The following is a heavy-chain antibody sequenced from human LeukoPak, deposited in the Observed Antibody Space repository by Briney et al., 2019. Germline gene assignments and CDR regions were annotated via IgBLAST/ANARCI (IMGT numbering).Heavy chain of an antibody. Sequence: GESLRLSCAASGFTFSSYGMHWVRQAPGKGLEWVAFIRYDGSNKYYADSVKGRFTISRDNSKNTLYLQMNSLRAEDTAVYYCAKVRSKYQLLLVDYWGQGTLVTVSS. CDR3: AKVRSKYQLLLVDY. D-gene: IGHD2-2*01. CDR2: IRYDGSNK. CDR1: GFTFSSYG. V-gene: IGHV3-30*02. J-gene: IGHJ4*02.